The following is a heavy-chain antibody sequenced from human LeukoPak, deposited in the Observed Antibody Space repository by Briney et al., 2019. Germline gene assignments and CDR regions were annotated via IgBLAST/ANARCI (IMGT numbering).Heavy chain of an antibody. J-gene: IGHJ4*02. CDR1: GFTFSSYA. CDR3: AKSPSYYDSSGLDY. V-gene: IGHV3-23*01. D-gene: IGHD3-22*01. Sequence: PGGSLRLSCAASGFTFSSYAMSWVRQAPGKGLEWVSAISGSGGSTYYADSVKGRFTISRDNSKNTLYLQMNSLRAEDTAVYYCAKSPSYYDSSGLDYWGQGTLVTVSS. CDR2: ISGSGGST.